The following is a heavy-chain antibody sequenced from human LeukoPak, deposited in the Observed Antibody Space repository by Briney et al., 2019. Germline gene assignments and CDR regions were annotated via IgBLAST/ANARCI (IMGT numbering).Heavy chain of an antibody. CDR1: GGSISSSSYY. CDR2: LHYSGNS. V-gene: IGHV4-39*02. J-gene: IGHJ4*02. CDR3: ARTNIAAAYFDY. Sequence: SETLSLTCTVSGGSISSSSYYWDWIRQPPGKGLEWIGNLHYSGNSYYNRSLKSRVTISVDTSKNHFSLKLSSVSAADTAVYCCARTNIAAAYFDYWGQGTLVTVSS. D-gene: IGHD6-13*01.